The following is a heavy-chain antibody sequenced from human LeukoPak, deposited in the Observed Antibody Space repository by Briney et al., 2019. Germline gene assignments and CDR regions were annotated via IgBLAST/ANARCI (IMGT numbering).Heavy chain of an antibody. CDR1: GFTFSRYA. J-gene: IGHJ6*02. D-gene: IGHD3-10*01. CDR2: INRIGGST. V-gene: IGHV3-64*01. Sequence: GGALRLSCAASGFTFSRYAMHWVRQAPGKGLEYVSAINRIGGSTYYGSSVKGRFTISRDNSKNTLYFQMGSLRAEDTAVYYCARKSITMVRGVQYYYGMDVWGQGTTVTVSS. CDR3: ARKSITMVRGVQYYYGMDV.